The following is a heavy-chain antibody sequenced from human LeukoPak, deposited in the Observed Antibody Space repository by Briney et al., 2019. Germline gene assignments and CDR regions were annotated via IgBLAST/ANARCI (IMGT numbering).Heavy chain of an antibody. D-gene: IGHD3-3*01. J-gene: IGHJ5*02. CDR3: ARAQRFLEWLLTSRKHWFDP. CDR1: GFTFSSYA. Sequence: PGGSLRLSCAASGFTFSSYAMHWVRQAPGKGLEWVAVISYDGSNKYYADSVKGRFTISRDNSKNTLYLQMNSLRAEDMAVYYCARAQRFLEWLLTSRKHWFDPWGQGTLVTVSS. V-gene: IGHV3-30*01. CDR2: ISYDGSNK.